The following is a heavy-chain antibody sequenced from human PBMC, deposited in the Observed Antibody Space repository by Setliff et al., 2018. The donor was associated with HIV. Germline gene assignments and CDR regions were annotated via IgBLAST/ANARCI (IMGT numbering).Heavy chain of an antibody. J-gene: IGHJ6*02. CDR1: GASIRSFH. D-gene: IGHD3-10*01. CDR2: IYYSGSA. Sequence: SETLSLTCTVSGASIRSFHWSWIRQPPGKGLEWIGYIYYSGSANYTPSLKSRVTISLDTPKSQFSLKLSSVTAADTAMYYCARSLSGDYYYGMDVWGQGTTVTVSS. CDR3: ARSLSGDYYYGMDV. V-gene: IGHV4-59*01.